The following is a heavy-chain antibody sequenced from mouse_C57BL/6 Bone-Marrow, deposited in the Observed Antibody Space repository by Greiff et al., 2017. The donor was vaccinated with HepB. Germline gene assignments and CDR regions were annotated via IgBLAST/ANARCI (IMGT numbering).Heavy chain of an antibody. Sequence: QVHVKQSGPELVRPGVSVKISCKGSGYTFTDYAMHWVKQSHAQSLEWIGVISTYYGDASYNQKFKDKATMTVDKSSSTAYMELARLTSEDSAVYYCARGGAAYYTFAYWGQGTLVTVSA. V-gene: IGHV1-67*01. CDR1: GYTFTDYA. J-gene: IGHJ3*01. D-gene: IGHD2-12*01. CDR3: ARGGAAYYTFAY. CDR2: ISTYYGDA.